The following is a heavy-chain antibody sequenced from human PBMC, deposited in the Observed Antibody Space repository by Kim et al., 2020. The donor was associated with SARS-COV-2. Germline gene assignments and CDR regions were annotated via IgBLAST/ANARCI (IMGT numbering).Heavy chain of an antibody. D-gene: IGHD3-22*01. V-gene: IGHV3-7*01. CDR1: GFTFSRYW. CDR3: ARDEPSGYNY. J-gene: IGHJ4*02. Sequence: GGSLRLSCAASGFTFSRYWMSWVRQAPGKGLEWVANIKQDGSGRYYADSVKGRFTISRDNAKNSLYLQMNSLRAEDTAVYYCARDEPSGYNYWGQGTLVTVSS. CDR2: IKQDGSGR.